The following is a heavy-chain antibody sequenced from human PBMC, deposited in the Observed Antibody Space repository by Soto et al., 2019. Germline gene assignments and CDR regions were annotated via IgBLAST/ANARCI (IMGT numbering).Heavy chain of an antibody. V-gene: IGHV3-15*07. CDR2: IKSKTDGGTT. CDR1: GFTFSNAW. J-gene: IGHJ4*01. Sequence: GGSLRLSCAASGFTFSNAWINWVRQAPGKGLEWVGRIKSKTDGGTTDYADPVKGRFAISRDDSNNMVYLQMNSLKIEDTAVYYCTTDSYSTIIIVRFDYWGHGTLVTVSS. CDR3: TTDSYSTIIIVRFDY. D-gene: IGHD3-22*01.